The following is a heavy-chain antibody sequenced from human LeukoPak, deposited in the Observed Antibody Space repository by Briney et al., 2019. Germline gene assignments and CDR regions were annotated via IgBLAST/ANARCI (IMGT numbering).Heavy chain of an antibody. V-gene: IGHV3-7*01. CDR3: AREAH. Sequence: GGSLRLSCAASGFTFSRYWMSWVRQAPGKGLEWVASVKEDGSQKNDADTVKGRFTISRDNAQKSLVLQMSSLRAEDTAMYYCAREAHWGPGTLVTVSS. J-gene: IGHJ4*02. CDR2: VKEDGSQK. CDR1: GFTFSRYW.